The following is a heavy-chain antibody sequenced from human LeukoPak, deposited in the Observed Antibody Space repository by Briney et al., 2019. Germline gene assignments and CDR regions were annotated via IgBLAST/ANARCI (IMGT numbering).Heavy chain of an antibody. V-gene: IGHV3-21*01. Sequence: GGSLILSCAASGFTFSSYSMNWVRQAPGKGLEWVSSISSSSSYIYYADSVKGRFTISRDNAKNSLYLQMNSLRAEDTAVYYCARAPYLRGFDPWGQGTLVTVSS. CDR2: ISSSSSYI. CDR3: ARAPYLRGFDP. J-gene: IGHJ5*02. CDR1: GFTFSSYS. D-gene: IGHD5/OR15-5a*01.